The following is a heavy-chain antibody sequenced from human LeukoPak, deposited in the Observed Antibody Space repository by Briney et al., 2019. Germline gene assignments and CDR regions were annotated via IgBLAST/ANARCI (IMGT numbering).Heavy chain of an antibody. J-gene: IGHJ4*02. CDR3: ARDAVIAVAGTTDY. V-gene: IGHV4-30-2*01. D-gene: IGHD6-19*01. Sequence: PSETLSLTCTVSGGSISSGGYYWSWIRQPPGKGLEWIGYIDHSGSTYYNPSLKSRVTISVDRSKNQFSLKLSSVTAADTAVYYCARDAVIAVAGTTDYWGQGTLVTVSS. CDR2: IDHSGST. CDR1: GGSISSGGYY.